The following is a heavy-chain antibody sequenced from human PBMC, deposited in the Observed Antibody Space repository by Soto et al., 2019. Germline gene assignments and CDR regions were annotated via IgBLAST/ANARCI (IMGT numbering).Heavy chain of an antibody. D-gene: IGHD6-13*01. CDR3: AKDLTAAGTGDFGDY. V-gene: IGHV3-9*01. CDR1: GFTFDDYA. CDR2: ISWNSGSI. J-gene: IGHJ4*02. Sequence: EVQLVESGGGLVQPGRSLRLSCAASGFTFDDYAMHWVRQAPGKGLEWVSGISWNSGSIGYADSVKGRFTISRDNAKNSLYLQMNSLRAEDTALYYCAKDLTAAGTGDFGDYWGQGTLVTVSS.